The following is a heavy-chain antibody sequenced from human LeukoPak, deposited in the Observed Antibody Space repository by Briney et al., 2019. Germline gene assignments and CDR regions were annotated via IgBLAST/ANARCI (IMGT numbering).Heavy chain of an antibody. CDR1: GFTFSSYA. J-gene: IGHJ6*02. CDR2: ISGSGGST. Sequence: LSGGSLRLSCAASGFTFSSYAMSWVRQAPGKGLEWVSAISGSGGSTYYADSVKGRFTISRDNSKNTLYLQMNSLRAEDAALYYCAREYSGSWYDYDQYGMDVWGQGTMVTVSS. V-gene: IGHV3-23*01. D-gene: IGHD6-13*01. CDR3: AREYSGSWYDYDQYGMDV.